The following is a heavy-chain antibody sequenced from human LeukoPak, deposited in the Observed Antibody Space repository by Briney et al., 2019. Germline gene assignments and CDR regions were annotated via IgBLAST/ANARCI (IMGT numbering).Heavy chain of an antibody. CDR3: ANTHCDSSPIVWNF. CDR2: LSDAGVRI. CDR1: GFTFRNYG. D-gene: IGHD6-6*01. J-gene: IGHJ4*01. V-gene: IGHV3-23*01. Sequence: PGGSLRLSCIASGFTFRNYGMSWVRQAPGKGLEWVSGLSDAGVRIFYSDSVKGRFTISGDNSKNTLYLQMDSLRAEDTAVYYCANTHCDSSPIVWNFWGQGTLVTVSS.